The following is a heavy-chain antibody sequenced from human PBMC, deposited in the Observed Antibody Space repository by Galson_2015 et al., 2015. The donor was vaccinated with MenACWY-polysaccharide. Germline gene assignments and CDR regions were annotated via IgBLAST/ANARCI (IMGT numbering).Heavy chain of an antibody. CDR3: AREGVSLYGMDV. V-gene: IGHV3-11*01. CDR1: GFTFSDYY. CDR2: ISSSGSTI. J-gene: IGHJ6*02. Sequence: LRLSCAASGFTFSDYYMTWIRQAPGKGLEWVSYISSSGSTIYYADSVKGRFTISRDNAKNSLYLQMSSLRAGDTAVYYCAREGVSLYGMDVWGQGTTVTVSS.